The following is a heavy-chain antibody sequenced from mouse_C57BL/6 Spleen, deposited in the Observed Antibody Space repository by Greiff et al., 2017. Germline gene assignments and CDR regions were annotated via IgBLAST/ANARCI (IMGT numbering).Heavy chain of an antibody. Sequence: EVKLMESGGGLVKPGGSLKLSCAASGFTFSDYGMHWVRQAPEQGLEWVAYISSGSSTIYYADTVKGRFTISRDNAKNTLCLQMTSRRSEDTAMYYCASLLLPYWGQGTTLTVSS. CDR2: ISSGSSTI. V-gene: IGHV5-17*01. CDR3: ASLLLPY. CDR1: GFTFSDYG. D-gene: IGHD1-1*01. J-gene: IGHJ2*01.